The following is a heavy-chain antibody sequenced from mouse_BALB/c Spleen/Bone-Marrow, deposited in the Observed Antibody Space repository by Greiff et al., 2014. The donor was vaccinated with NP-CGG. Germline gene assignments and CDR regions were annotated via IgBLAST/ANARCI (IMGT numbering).Heavy chain of an antibody. D-gene: IGHD3-1*01. V-gene: IGHV1-20*02. CDR2: INPYNGDT. CDR1: GYSLTDYF. Sequence: EVKLMESGPELVKPGASVKISCKASGYSLTDYFMNWVMQSHGKSLEWIGRINPYNGDTFYNQKFKGKHTLTIDKSSSTAHMELRSLASEDSAVYYCASGATAYWGQGTLVTVSA. CDR3: ASGATAY. J-gene: IGHJ3*01.